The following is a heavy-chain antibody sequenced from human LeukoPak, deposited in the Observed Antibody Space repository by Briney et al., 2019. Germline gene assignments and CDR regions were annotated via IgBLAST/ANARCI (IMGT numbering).Heavy chain of an antibody. CDR3: ARDLTRSYSGTYYGVY. D-gene: IGHD1-26*01. CDR1: GFTFSSYG. CDR2: ISYDGSNK. V-gene: IGHV3-30*03. J-gene: IGHJ4*02. Sequence: PGGSLRLSCAASGFTFSSYGMHWVRQAPGKGLEWVAVISYDGSNKYYADSVKGRFTISRDNSKNTLYLQMNSLRSDDTAVYYCARDLTRSYSGTYYGVYWGQGTLVTVSS.